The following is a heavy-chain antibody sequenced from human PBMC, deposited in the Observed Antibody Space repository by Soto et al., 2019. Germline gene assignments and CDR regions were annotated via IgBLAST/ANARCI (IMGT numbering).Heavy chain of an antibody. Sequence: PSETLSLTCTVSGGSISSSSYYWGWIRQPPGKGLEWIGGIYYSGSTYYNPSLKSRVTISVDTSKNQFSLKLSSVTAADTAVYYCARHRLEHDRPYNWFDPWGQGTLVTVSS. V-gene: IGHV4-39*01. J-gene: IGHJ5*02. CDR2: IYYSGST. D-gene: IGHD1-1*01. CDR3: ARHRLEHDRPYNWFDP. CDR1: GGSISSSSYY.